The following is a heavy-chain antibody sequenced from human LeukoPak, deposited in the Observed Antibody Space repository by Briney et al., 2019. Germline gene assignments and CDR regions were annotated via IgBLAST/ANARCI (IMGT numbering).Heavy chain of an antibody. CDR2: ISSNGGST. Sequence: GGSLRLSCAASGFTFSSYAMHWVRQAPGKGLEYVSAISSNGGSTYYAHSVKGRFTISRDNSKNTLYLQMGSLRAEDMAVYYCARDSGSYSSDYWGQGTLVTVSS. CDR1: GFTFSSYA. J-gene: IGHJ4*02. CDR3: ARDSGSYSSDY. V-gene: IGHV3-64*01. D-gene: IGHD1-26*01.